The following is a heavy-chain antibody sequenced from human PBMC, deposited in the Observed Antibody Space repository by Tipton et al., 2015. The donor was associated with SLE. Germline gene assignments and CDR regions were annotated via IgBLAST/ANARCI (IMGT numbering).Heavy chain of an antibody. CDR1: GGSFSGYY. CDR3: AVRDFWSPKGAFDI. CDR2: INHSGST. J-gene: IGHJ3*02. Sequence: TLSLTCAVYGGSFSGYYWSWIRQPPGKGLEWIGEINHSGSTNYNPSLKSRVTISVDTSKNQFSLKLSSVTAADTAVYYCAVRDFWSPKGAFDIWGQGTMVPVSS. V-gene: IGHV4-34*01. D-gene: IGHD3-3*01.